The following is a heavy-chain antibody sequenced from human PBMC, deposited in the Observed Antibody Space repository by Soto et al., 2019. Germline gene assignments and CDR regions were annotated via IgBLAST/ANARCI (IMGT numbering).Heavy chain of an antibody. CDR1: GFTFSSYA. D-gene: IGHD5-18*01. CDR3: ARDLETAALTPGDY. J-gene: IGHJ4*02. Sequence: HPGGSLRLSCAASGFTFSSYAMHWVRQAPGKGLEWVAVISYDGSNKYYADSVKGRFTISRDNSKNTLYLQMNSLRAEDTAVYYCARDLETAALTPGDYWGQGTLVTVSS. V-gene: IGHV3-30-3*01. CDR2: ISYDGSNK.